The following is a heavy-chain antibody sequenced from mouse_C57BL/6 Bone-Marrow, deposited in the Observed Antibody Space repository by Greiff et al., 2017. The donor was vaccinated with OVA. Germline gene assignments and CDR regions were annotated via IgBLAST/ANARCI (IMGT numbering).Heavy chain of an antibody. J-gene: IGHJ4*01. V-gene: IGHV5-6*01. CDR2: ISSGGSYT. D-gene: IGHD1-1*01. Sequence: EVKVVESGGDLVKPGGSLKLSCAASGFTFSSYGMSWVRQTPDKRLEWVATISSGGSYTYYPDSVKGRFTISRDNAKNTLYLQMSSLKSEDTAMYYCASPYYGSYYYAMDYWGQGTSVTVSS. CDR3: ASPYYGSYYYAMDY. CDR1: GFTFSSYG.